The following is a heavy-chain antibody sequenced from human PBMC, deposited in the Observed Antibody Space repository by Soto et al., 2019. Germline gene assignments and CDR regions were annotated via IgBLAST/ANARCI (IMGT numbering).Heavy chain of an antibody. V-gene: IGHV1-69*12. D-gene: IGHD3-3*01. CDR2: SIPIFGTA. CDR1: GGTFSSFA. J-gene: IGHJ6*02. CDR3: TRKTMGVEYYCGMDV. Sequence: QVQLVQSGAAVKKPGSSVKVSCKASGGTFSSFAINWVRQDPGQGLEWIGGSIPIFGTADYAQKFQGRVTISADESTSTASLELSRRRSEDTAVYYLTRKTMGVEYYCGMDVWGQGNTVTVSS.